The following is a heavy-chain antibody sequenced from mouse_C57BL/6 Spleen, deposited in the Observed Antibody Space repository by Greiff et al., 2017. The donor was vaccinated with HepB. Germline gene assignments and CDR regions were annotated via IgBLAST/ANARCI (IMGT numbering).Heavy chain of an antibody. J-gene: IGHJ1*03. Sequence: QVHVKQSGAELARPGASVKLSCKASGYTFTSYGISWVKQRTGQGLEWIGEIYPRSGNTYYNEKFKGKATLTADKSSSTAYMELRSLTSEDSAVYFCFYGKGWYFDVWGTGTTVTVSS. CDR3: FYGKGWYFDV. V-gene: IGHV1-81*01. CDR2: IYPRSGNT. D-gene: IGHD2-1*01. CDR1: GYTFTSYG.